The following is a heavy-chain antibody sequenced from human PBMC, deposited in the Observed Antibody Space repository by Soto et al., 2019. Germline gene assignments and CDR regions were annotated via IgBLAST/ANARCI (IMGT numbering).Heavy chain of an antibody. Sequence: TLSLTCAVYGGSFSGYYWSWIRQPPGKGLEWIGEINHSGSTNYNPSLKSRVTISVDTSKNQFSLKLSSVTAADTAVYYCAREIAVAGTDADYYYGMDVWGQGTTVTVSS. J-gene: IGHJ6*02. CDR2: INHSGST. CDR3: AREIAVAGTDADYYYGMDV. CDR1: GGSFSGYY. V-gene: IGHV4-34*01. D-gene: IGHD6-19*01.